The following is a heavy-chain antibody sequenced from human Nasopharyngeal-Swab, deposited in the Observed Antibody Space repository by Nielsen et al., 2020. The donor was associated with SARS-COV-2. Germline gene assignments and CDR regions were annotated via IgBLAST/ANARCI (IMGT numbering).Heavy chain of an antibody. V-gene: IGHV3-23*01. Sequence: GGSLRLSCAASGFTFSNFAMSWVRQAPGKGLEWVSVISGGSDSTYYTDSVRSRFTISRDNSKNTLNLQMNNLRAEDTAIYYCAKDRDSGDDSEEYYHYYGMDVWGQGAPVTVSS. D-gene: IGHD5-12*01. CDR3: AKDRDSGDDSEEYYHYYGMDV. CDR1: GFTFSNFA. CDR2: ISGGSDST. J-gene: IGHJ6*02.